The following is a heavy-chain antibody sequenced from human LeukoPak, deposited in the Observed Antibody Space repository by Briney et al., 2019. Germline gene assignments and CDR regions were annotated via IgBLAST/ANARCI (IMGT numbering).Heavy chain of an antibody. V-gene: IGHV3-23*01. CDR3: AKAYYGSGSDLDY. Sequence: GGSLGLSCAASGFTFSSYAMSWVRQAPGKGLEWVSAISGSGGSTYYADSVKGRFTISRDNSKNTLYLQMNSLRAEDTAVYHCAKAYYGSGSDLDYWGQGTLVTVSS. D-gene: IGHD3-10*01. CDR1: GFTFSSYA. CDR2: ISGSGGST. J-gene: IGHJ4*02.